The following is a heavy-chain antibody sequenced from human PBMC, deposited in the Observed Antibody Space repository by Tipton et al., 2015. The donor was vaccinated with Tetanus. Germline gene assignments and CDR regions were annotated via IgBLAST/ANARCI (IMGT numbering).Heavy chain of an antibody. D-gene: IGHD1-26*01. CDR1: GGSVSSSGYF. J-gene: IGHJ6*02. Sequence: TLSLTCTVSGGSVSSSGYFWGWIRQSPGKGLEWIGSINSGGTTYHNPSLKGRLTISVDTSKNQFSLRLTSVTATDTAVYYCARQNARDVWQQRQWVNYFYGLDVWGQGTTVSVSS. V-gene: IGHV4-39*01. CDR3: ARQNARDVWQQRQWVNYFYGLDV. CDR2: INSGGTT.